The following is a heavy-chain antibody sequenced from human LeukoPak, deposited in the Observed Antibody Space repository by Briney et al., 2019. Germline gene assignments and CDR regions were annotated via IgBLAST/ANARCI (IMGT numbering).Heavy chain of an antibody. V-gene: IGHV3-30*18. CDR2: ISYDGSNK. J-gene: IGHJ5*02. D-gene: IGHD2-2*01. Sequence: GGSLRLSCAASGFTFSSYGMHWVRQAPGKGLEWVAVISYDGSNKYYADSVKGRFTISRDNSKNTLYLQMNSLRAEDTAVYYCAKGPKAYCSSTSCPISPWGQGTLVTVSS. CDR3: AKGPKAYCSSTSCPISP. CDR1: GFTFSSYG.